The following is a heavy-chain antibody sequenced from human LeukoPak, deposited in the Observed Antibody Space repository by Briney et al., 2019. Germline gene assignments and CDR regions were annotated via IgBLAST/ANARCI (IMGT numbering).Heavy chain of an antibody. CDR2: ISPSSTYM. J-gene: IGHJ4*02. V-gene: IGHV3-21*01. CDR1: GLTFSGYS. Sequence: GGSLRLSCAGSGLTFSGYSMNWVRQAPGKGLEWVSSISPSSTYMYYADSVKGRFTVSRDNTKNSLYMQMNSLRAEDTAVYYCARGAIYCSGGSCYPNYFDYWGQGTLVTVSS. D-gene: IGHD2-15*01. CDR3: ARGAIYCSGGSCYPNYFDY.